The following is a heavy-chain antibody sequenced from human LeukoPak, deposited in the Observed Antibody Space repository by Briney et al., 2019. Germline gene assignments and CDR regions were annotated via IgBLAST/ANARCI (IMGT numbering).Heavy chain of an antibody. CDR1: GFTFSSYG. J-gene: IGHJ5*02. CDR2: LSGSGVNT. V-gene: IGHV3-23*01. D-gene: IGHD2-15*01. Sequence: GGSLRLSCAASGFTFSSYGMSWVRQAPGKGLEWVSALSGSGVNTYYADSVKGRFTISRDNSKHTLYLQMNSLRPEDTAIYYCAKFPSSHIVVVVAATWGQRTLVTVSS. CDR3: AKFPSSHIVVVVAAT.